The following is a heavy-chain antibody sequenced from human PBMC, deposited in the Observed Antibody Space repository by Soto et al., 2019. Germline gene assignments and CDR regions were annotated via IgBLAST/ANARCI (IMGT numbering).Heavy chain of an antibody. Sequence: ASVKVSCKASGYTFTSYYMHWVRQAPGQGLEWMGIINPSGGSTSYAQKFQGRVTMTRDTSTSTVYMELSSLRSEDTAVYYCARGALDYSNPVILFFPMDVWGQGTTVTVSS. J-gene: IGHJ6*02. CDR3: ARGALDYSNPVILFFPMDV. CDR1: GYTFTSYY. CDR2: INPSGGST. V-gene: IGHV1-46*01. D-gene: IGHD4-4*01.